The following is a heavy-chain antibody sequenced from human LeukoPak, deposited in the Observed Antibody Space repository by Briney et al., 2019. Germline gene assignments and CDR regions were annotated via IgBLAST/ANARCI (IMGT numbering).Heavy chain of an antibody. D-gene: IGHD3-10*01. V-gene: IGHV1-2*02. CDR1: GYIFTGYY. CDR2: INADSGGT. Sequence: VASVKVSCKASGYIFTGYYMHWVRQAPGQGLEWMGWINADSGGTKYAQKFQGRVTMTRDTSISTAYMELSSLRSDDTAVYYCARGRLGTWFGELKAWGQGTLVTVSS. CDR3: ARGRLGTWFGELKA. J-gene: IGHJ5*02.